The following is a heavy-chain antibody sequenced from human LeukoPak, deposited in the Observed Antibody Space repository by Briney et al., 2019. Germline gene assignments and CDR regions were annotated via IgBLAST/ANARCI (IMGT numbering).Heavy chain of an antibody. D-gene: IGHD3-10*01. Sequence: KSSETLSLTCAVYGGSFSGYYWSWIRQPPGKGLEWIGEINHSGSTNYNPSLKSRVTISVDTSKSRFSLKLSSVIAADTAVYYCARLLLWFGELSSYYYMDVWGKGTTVTISS. V-gene: IGHV4-34*01. CDR1: GGSFSGYY. CDR3: ARLLLWFGELSSYYYMDV. J-gene: IGHJ6*03. CDR2: INHSGST.